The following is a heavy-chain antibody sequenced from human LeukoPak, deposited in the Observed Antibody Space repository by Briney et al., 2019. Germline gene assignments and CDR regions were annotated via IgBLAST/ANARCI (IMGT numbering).Heavy chain of an antibody. CDR3: ARDRAVRWTGSLNI. J-gene: IGHJ3*02. CDR1: GFTFSSYW. Sequence: GGSLRLSCAASGFTFSSYWMSWVPQAPGKGLEWVANIKQDGSEKYYVDSVKGRFTISRDNTKNSLYLQMNSLRVEDTAVYYCARDRAVRWTGSLNIWGQGTMVTVSS. CDR2: IKQDGSEK. V-gene: IGHV3-7*01. D-gene: IGHD3/OR15-3a*01.